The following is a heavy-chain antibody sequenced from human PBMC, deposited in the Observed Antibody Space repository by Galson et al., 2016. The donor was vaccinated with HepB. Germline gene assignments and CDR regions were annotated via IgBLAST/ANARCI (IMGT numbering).Heavy chain of an antibody. Sequence: TLSLTCSVSAGSISSGGYYLSWIRQHPGKGLEWIGYINHSGTTYYNPSLSSRAAISVDTSKNQFSLEVSSVTAADTAVYYCARVSGNAFDIWGHGTMVTVSS. CDR2: INHSGTT. CDR1: AGSISSGGYY. J-gene: IGHJ3*02. CDR3: ARVSGNAFDI. V-gene: IGHV4-31*03.